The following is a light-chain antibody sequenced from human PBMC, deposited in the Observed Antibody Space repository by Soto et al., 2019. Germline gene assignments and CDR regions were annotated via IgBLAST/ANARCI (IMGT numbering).Light chain of an antibody. V-gene: IGKV1-39*01. CDR3: QQSYSTPRT. J-gene: IGKJ2*02. CDR1: QSIGTY. CDR2: AAS. Sequence: DIQMTQSPSSLPASVGDRVTITCRTNQSIGTYLNWYRQKPGKAPQLLIYAASSLHSGVPSRVSGSGSGTDFTLSISSLQPEDFATYYCQQSYSTPRTFGQGTKLEIK.